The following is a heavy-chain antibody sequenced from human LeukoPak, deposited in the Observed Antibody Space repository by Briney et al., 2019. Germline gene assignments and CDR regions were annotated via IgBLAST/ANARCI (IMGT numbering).Heavy chain of an antibody. CDR1: GGSVSSGTYY. Sequence: PSETLSLTCTVSGGSVSSGTYYWSWIRQPPGKGLEWIGEINHSGSTNYNPSLKSRVTISVDTSKNQFSLKLSSVTAADTAVYYCARQRVGFVVTMVRGVTRASYYMDVWGKGTTVTISS. J-gene: IGHJ6*03. CDR2: INHSGST. D-gene: IGHD3-10*01. CDR3: ARQRVGFVVTMVRGVTRASYYMDV. V-gene: IGHV4-39*07.